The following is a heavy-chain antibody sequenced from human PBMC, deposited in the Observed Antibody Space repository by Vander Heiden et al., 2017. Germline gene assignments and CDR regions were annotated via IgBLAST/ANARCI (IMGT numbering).Heavy chain of an antibody. V-gene: IGHV1-46*01. J-gene: IGHJ4*02. CDR3: AIMGPYSGRYWVDY. D-gene: IGHD1-26*01. CDR1: GYTFGSYS. CDR2: INPSGGRT. Sequence: QLQLVQSGAEVTNPGASVKVSCQASGYTFGSYSMPWVRKAPGQGLEGMGIINPSGGRTSYEQKGQGRVTMTRETSTITVYRERRSMSYEETAVYYFAIMGPYSGRYWVDYGGQGTMVTVCS.